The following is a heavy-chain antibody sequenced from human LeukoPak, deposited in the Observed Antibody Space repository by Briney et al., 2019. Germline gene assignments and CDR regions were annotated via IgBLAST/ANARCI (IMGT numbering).Heavy chain of an antibody. CDR2: IYYSGST. CDR3: ARETSQKGAHYMDV. V-gene: IGHV4-59*01. Sequence: SETLSLTCSVSDDSITMYYWTWIRQPPGKGLEWIGYIYYSGSTNYNPSLKSRVTISVDTSKNRFSLKLSSVTAADTAVYYCARETSQKGAHYMDVWGKGTTVTISS. CDR1: DDSITMYY. J-gene: IGHJ6*03. D-gene: IGHD3-16*01.